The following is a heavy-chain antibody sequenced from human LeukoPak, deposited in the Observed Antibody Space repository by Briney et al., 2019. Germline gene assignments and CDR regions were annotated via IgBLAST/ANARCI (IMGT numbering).Heavy chain of an antibody. CDR2: IYYSGST. D-gene: IGHD6-13*01. CDR1: GFTFSSYA. CDR3: ARLSYSSSWGIISDF. Sequence: GSLRLSCAASGFTFSSYAMHWVRQPPGKGLEWIGSIYYSGSTYYNPSLKSRVTISVDKSKNQFSLKLSSVTAADTAVYYCARLSYSSSWGIISDFWGQGALVTVSS. V-gene: IGHV4-39*07. J-gene: IGHJ4*02.